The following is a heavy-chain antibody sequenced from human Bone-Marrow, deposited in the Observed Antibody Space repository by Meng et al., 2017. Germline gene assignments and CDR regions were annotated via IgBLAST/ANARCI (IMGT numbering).Heavy chain of an antibody. CDR3: ARLLGGSSWYPHHYYYYYGMDV. J-gene: IGHJ6*02. Sequence: GESLKISCAASGFTFSSYGMQWVRQAPGKGLEWVAVIWYDGSNKYYADSVKGRFTISRDNSKNTLYLQMNSLRAEDTAVYYCARLLGGSSWYPHHYYYYYGMDVCGQGTTVTVSS. CDR2: IWYDGSNK. CDR1: GFTFSSYG. D-gene: IGHD6-13*01. V-gene: IGHV3-33*01.